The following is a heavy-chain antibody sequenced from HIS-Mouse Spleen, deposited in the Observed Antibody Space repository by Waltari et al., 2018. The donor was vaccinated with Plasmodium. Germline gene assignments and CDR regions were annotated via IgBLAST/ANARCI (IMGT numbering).Heavy chain of an antibody. CDR3: ARQLAYYDFWSGYSRGYYFDY. CDR1: GGAISRSSYY. V-gene: IGHV4-39*01. Sequence: QLQLQESGPGLVKPSETLSLPCTVSGGAISRSSYYWGWISQPPGKGLEWIGSIYYSGSTYYNPSLKSRVTISVDTSKNQFSLKLSSVTAADTAVYYCARQLAYYDFWSGYSRGYYFDYWGQGTLVTVSS. CDR2: IYYSGST. J-gene: IGHJ4*02. D-gene: IGHD3-3*01.